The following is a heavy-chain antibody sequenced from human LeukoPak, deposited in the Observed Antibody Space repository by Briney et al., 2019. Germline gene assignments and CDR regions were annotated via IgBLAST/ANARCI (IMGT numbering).Heavy chain of an antibody. J-gene: IGHJ4*02. CDR3: ARDLRGFDGHFDF. CDR1: GFTFSSYS. CDR2: ISSTTSNI. V-gene: IGHV3-48*01. D-gene: IGHD3-10*01. Sequence: HPGGSLRLSCAASGFTFSSYSMNWVRQAPGKGLEWLSYISSTTSNIYYADSVQGRFTISRDNAKNSLYLQMNSLRAEDTAIYYCARDLRGFDGHFDFWDQGSLVTVTS.